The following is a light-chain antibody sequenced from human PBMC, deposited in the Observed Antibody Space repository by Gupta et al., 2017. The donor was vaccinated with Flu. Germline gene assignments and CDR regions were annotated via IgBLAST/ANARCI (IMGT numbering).Light chain of an antibody. CDR1: QPVSSNY. CDR2: AAS. CDR3: QQYGSSLYS. J-gene: IGKJ2*03. Sequence: EVVLTQSPGTLSLSPGDRATLSCRASQPVSSNYFTWYQQKPGQAPRLLIYAASTRATGTPVRFRGSGSGTDFTLTISRLEAEDFAVYFCQQYGSSLYSFGQGTKVEIK. V-gene: IGKV3-20*01.